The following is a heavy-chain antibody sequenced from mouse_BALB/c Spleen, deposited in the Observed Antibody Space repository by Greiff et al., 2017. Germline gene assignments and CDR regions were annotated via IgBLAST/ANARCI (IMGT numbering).Heavy chain of an antibody. D-gene: IGHD5-5*01. J-gene: IGHJ2*01. CDR1: GYTFTSYW. Sequence: VQLQQPGAELVKPGASVKLSCKASGYTFTSYWMHWVKQRPGQGLEWMGEINPSNGRTNYNEKFKSKATLTVDKSSSTAYMQLSSQTSEDSAVYYCARATCYFDYWGQGTTLTVSS. V-gene: IGHV1S81*02. CDR3: ARATCYFDY. CDR2: INPSNGRT.